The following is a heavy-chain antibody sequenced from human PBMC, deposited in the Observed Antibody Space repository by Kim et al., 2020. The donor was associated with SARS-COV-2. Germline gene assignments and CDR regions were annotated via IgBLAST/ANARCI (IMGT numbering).Heavy chain of an antibody. Sequence: GGSLRLSCAASGFTFSSYGMHWVRQAPGKGLEWVAVISYDGSNKYYADSVKGRFTISRDNSKNTLYLQMNSLRAEDTAVYYCARDLAYDSSGGYYFDYWGQGTLVPVSS. J-gene: IGHJ4*02. CDR2: ISYDGSNK. CDR1: GFTFSSYG. CDR3: ARDLAYDSSGGYYFDY. V-gene: IGHV3-33*05. D-gene: IGHD3-22*01.